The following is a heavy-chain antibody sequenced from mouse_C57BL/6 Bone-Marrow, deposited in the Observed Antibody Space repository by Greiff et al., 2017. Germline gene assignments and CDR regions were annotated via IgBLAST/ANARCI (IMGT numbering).Heavy chain of an antibody. Sequence: VQLQQSGPGLVQPSQSLSITCTVSGFSLTSYGVHWVRQSPGKGLEWLGVIWSGGSTDYNAAFISRLSISKDNSKSQVFFKMNRLQADDTAIYYCARRGDDYDWFAYWGQGTLVTVSA. CDR2: IWSGGST. V-gene: IGHV2-2*01. CDR3: ARRGDDYDWFAY. CDR1: GFSLTSYG. J-gene: IGHJ3*01. D-gene: IGHD2-4*01.